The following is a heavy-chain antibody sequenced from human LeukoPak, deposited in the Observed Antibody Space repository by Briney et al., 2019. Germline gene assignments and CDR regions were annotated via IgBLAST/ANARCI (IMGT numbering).Heavy chain of an antibody. V-gene: IGHV5-10-1*01. Sequence: GASLQISCQGAGYNFTSYWISWVRQLPGKGREWMGRIDPSDSYTNYSPSFQGHVTISADKSISTAYLQWSSLKASDTAMYYCARHHSPTTVTTGYAFDIWGQGTMVTVSS. CDR1: GYNFTSYW. D-gene: IGHD4-17*01. CDR2: IDPSDSYT. J-gene: IGHJ3*02. CDR3: ARHHSPTTVTTGYAFDI.